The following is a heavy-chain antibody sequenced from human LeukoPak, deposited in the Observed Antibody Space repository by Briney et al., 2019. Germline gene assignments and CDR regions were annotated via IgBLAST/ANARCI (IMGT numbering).Heavy chain of an antibody. Sequence: SETLSLTCTVSGGSISSYYWSWIRQPPGKGLEWIGDIYTSGSTNYNPSLKSRVTISVDTSKNQFSLKLSSVTAADTAVYYCARPVLYYDILTGPSAGAFEIWGQGTMVTVSS. D-gene: IGHD3-9*01. CDR1: GGSISSYY. V-gene: IGHV4-4*09. J-gene: IGHJ3*02. CDR2: IYTSGST. CDR3: ARPVLYYDILTGPSAGAFEI.